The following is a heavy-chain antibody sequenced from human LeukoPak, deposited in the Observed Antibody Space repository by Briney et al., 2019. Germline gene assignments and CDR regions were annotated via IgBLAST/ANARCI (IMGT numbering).Heavy chain of an antibody. CDR3: ARGGDYGDYVFHY. V-gene: IGHV4-34*01. CDR2: INHSGST. D-gene: IGHD4-17*01. Sequence: SETLSLTCAVYGGSFSGYYWSWIRQPPGKGLEWIGEINHSGSTNYNPSLKSRVTISVETSKNQFSLKLSSVTAADTAVYYCARGGDYGDYVFHYWGQGTLVTVSS. CDR1: GGSFSGYY. J-gene: IGHJ4*02.